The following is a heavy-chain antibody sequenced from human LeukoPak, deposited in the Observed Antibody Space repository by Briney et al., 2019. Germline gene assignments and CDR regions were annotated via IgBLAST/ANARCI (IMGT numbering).Heavy chain of an antibody. D-gene: IGHD1-1*01. V-gene: IGHV3-11*06. CDR1: GFTFSDYY. CDR3: ARVGATGTADY. CDR2: ISKSGSDT. J-gene: IGHJ4*02. Sequence: SGGSLRLSCAASGFTFSDYYMSWIRQAPGKGLEWVSYISKSGSDTNFADSVRGRFTISRDNAKNSMYLQMNSLRGEDTAVYYCARVGATGTADYWGQGTLVTVS.